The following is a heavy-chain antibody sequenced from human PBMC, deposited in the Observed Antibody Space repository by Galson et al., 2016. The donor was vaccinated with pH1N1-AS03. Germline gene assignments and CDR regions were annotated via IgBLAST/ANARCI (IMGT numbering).Heavy chain of an antibody. CDR1: EFTFSIYH. V-gene: IGHV3-48*02. J-gene: IGHJ4*02. CDR2: INSRSDII. CDR3: ARDSGYGGTFDN. Sequence: SLRLSCAASEFTFSIYHMSWVRQAPGKGLEWVSYINSRSDIIHYADSVRGRFTISRDNARNSLHLQMHSLRDDDTAVYYCARDSGYGGTFDNWGQGALVTVSS. D-gene: IGHD5-12*01.